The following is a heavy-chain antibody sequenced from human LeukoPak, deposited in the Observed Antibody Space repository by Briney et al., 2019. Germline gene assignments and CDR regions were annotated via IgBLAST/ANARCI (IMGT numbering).Heavy chain of an antibody. CDR2: ISPTGTGT. D-gene: IGHD3-10*01. CDR1: GYTFTNKW. J-gene: IGHJ5*02. V-gene: IGHV1-46*01. Sequence: ASVKVSCRASGYTFTNKWMHWLRQAPGQGLEWVGLISPTGTGTLYAQKFQGRITLTRDMSTTPDYMELSSLTSEDTAIYYCARDNSEGDIAWWFDPWGQGTLVTVS. CDR3: ARDNSEGDIAWWFDP.